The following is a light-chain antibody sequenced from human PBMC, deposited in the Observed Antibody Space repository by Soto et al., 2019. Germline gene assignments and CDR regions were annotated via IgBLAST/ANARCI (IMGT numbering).Light chain of an antibody. CDR2: GAS. Sequence: EIVMTQSPATLSLSPGERAALSCRASQSINSELAWYQQKPGQPPRLLIYGASTRATGVPARFTGSESGSEFTLTSIGLQSEDFAVYYCQQGHNWPLTFGQGTRREI. V-gene: IGKV3-15*01. J-gene: IGKJ2*01. CDR3: QQGHNWPLT. CDR1: QSINSE.